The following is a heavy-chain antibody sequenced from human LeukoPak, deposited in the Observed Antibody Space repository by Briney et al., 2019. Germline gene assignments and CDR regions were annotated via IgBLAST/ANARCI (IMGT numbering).Heavy chain of an antibody. CDR2: IYGDDDT. J-gene: IGHJ4*02. CDR3: ARTSRSGYSGYELDY. V-gene: IGHV2-70*11. D-gene: IGHD5-12*01. Sequence: SGPTLVNPTQTLTLTCTFSGFSLSTSGMCVSWIRQPPGRALEWPARIYGDDDTHYSTSLMTRLTISKDTSKNPVVLTMTDMDPVDTPTYYCARTSRSGYSGYELDYWGQGTLVTVSS. CDR1: GFSLSTSGMC.